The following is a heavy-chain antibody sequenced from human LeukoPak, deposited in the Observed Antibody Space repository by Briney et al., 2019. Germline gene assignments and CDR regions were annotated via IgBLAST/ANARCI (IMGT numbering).Heavy chain of an antibody. CDR2: ITRSSSYT. CDR3: ASGRASAGISAFDI. Sequence: GGSLRLSCSASGFTFNSYGMHWIRQAPGKGLEFVSYITRSSSYTTYADSVKGRFTISRDNAKNSLYLQMNSLRAEDTAVYYCASGRASAGISAFDIWGQGTLVTVSS. CDR1: GFTFNSYG. D-gene: IGHD6-13*01. J-gene: IGHJ3*02. V-gene: IGHV3-21*05.